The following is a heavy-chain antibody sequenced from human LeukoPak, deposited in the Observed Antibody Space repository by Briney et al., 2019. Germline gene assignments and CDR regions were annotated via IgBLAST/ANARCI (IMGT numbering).Heavy chain of an antibody. V-gene: IGHV1-18*01. D-gene: IGHD1-26*01. Sequence: ASVKVSCKASGYTFTSYGISWVRQAPGQGLEWLGWISAYNGNTNYAQKPQGRVTMTTDTSTSTAYMELRSPRSDDTAVYYCAVTYRDSGSYFDYWGQGTLVTVSS. CDR2: ISAYNGNT. CDR3: AVTYRDSGSYFDY. J-gene: IGHJ4*02. CDR1: GYTFTSYG.